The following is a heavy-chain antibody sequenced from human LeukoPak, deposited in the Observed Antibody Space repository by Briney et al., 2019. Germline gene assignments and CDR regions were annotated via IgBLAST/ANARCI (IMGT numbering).Heavy chain of an antibody. D-gene: IGHD6-19*01. V-gene: IGHV3-7*03. CDR1: GFTFRNYW. J-gene: IGHJ4*02. Sequence: GGSLRLSCAASGFTFRNYWMSWVRQAPGTGLEWVANIKQDGSDRSYVTSVRGRFTISRDNAESSLYLQMNSLRVEDTAVYYCVRNLAVAGTCFDSWGQGTLVTVSS. CDR3: VRNLAVAGTCFDS. CDR2: IKQDGSDR.